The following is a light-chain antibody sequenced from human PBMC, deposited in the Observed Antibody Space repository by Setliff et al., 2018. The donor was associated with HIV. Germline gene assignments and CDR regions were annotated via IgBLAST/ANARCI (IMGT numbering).Light chain of an antibody. V-gene: IGLV2-14*02. CDR3: SSFTDSNVYI. CDR1: SSDVGGYNL. CDR2: EVT. Sequence: QSALTQPASVSGSPGQSLTISCTGTSSDVGGYNLVSWYQQHPGKAPKLLIFEVTKRPSGVSIRFSGSKSDNTASLTISGLQTEDEGDYFCSSFTDSNVYIFGTGTKVTVL. J-gene: IGLJ1*01.